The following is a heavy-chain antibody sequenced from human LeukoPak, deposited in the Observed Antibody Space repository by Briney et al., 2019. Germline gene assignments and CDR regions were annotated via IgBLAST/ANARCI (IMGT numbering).Heavy chain of an antibody. CDR3: ARDAVATMSAFDI. J-gene: IGHJ3*02. CDR2: IKQDGSEK. CDR1: GFTFSSYG. V-gene: IGHV3-7*03. D-gene: IGHD5-12*01. Sequence: GGSLRLSCAASGFTFSSYGMHWVRQAPGKGLEWVANIKQDGSEKYYVDSVKGRFTISRDNAKNSLYLQMNSLRAEDTAVYYCARDAVATMSAFDIWGQGTMVTVSS.